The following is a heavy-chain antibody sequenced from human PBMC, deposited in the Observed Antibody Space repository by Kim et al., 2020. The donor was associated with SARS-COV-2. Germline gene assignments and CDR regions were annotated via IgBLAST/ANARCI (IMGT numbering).Heavy chain of an antibody. Sequence: GGSLRLSCAASGFAFSGSWMHCVRQPPGKGLEWVSRINVDGKNIIYADSVKGRFTISRDNAKNTLFLQMNSLSAEDTAIYYCARDQSRLGPTTFDYWGQG. J-gene: IGHJ4*02. D-gene: IGHD1-1*01. CDR1: GFAFSGSW. CDR3: ARDQSRLGPTTFDY. V-gene: IGHV3-74*01. CDR2: INVDGKNI.